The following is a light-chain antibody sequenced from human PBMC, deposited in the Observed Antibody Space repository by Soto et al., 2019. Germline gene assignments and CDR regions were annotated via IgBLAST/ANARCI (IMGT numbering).Light chain of an antibody. Sequence: QSALTQPPSASGSPGQSVTISCTGTSSDVGAYNFVSWYQQHPGKAPKLLICEVSERPSGVPDRFSGSKSGNTASLTVSGLQASDEADYYCISYAGSYNWVFGGGTKLTVL. CDR2: EVS. J-gene: IGLJ3*02. CDR3: ISYAGSYNWV. CDR1: SSDVGAYNF. V-gene: IGLV2-8*01.